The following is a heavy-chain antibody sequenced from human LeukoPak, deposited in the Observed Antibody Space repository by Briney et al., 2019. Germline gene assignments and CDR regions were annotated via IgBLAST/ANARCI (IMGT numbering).Heavy chain of an antibody. Sequence: PGGSLRLSCAASGFSFSSYEMNWVRQAPGKGLEWVSYISRSGRAIYYADSVKGRFTISRDNAKNSLYLQLNSLRAEDTAVYYCARSLLSAVAGPVDLWGQGTLVTVSS. J-gene: IGHJ4*02. CDR2: ISRSGRAI. V-gene: IGHV3-48*03. CDR1: GFSFSSYE. CDR3: ARSLLSAVAGPVDL. D-gene: IGHD6-19*01.